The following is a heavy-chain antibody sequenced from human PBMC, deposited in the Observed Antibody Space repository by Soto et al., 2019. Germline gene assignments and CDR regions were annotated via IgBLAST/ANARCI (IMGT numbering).Heavy chain of an antibody. CDR2: IYYSGST. CDR1: GGSISSSSYY. CDR3: ARRGSIPRRYYYMDV. Sequence: SETLSLTCTVSGGSISSSSYYWGWIRQPPGKGLEWIGSIYYSGSTYYNPSLKSRVTISVDTSKNQFSLKLSSVTAADTAVYYCARRGSIPRRYYYMDVWGKGTTVTVSS. J-gene: IGHJ6*03. V-gene: IGHV4-39*01. D-gene: IGHD1-1*01.